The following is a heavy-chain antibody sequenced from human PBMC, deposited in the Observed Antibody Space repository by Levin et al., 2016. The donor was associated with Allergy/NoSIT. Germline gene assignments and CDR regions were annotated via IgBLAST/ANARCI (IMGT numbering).Heavy chain of an antibody. D-gene: IGHD3-22*01. Sequence: WIRQPPGKALEWLALIDWDDDKYYSTSLKTRLTISKDTSKNQVVLTMTNMDPVDTATYYCARTHSSRDAFDIWGQGTMVTVSS. CDR3: ARTHSSRDAFDI. CDR2: IDWDDDK. J-gene: IGHJ3*02. V-gene: IGHV2-70*01.